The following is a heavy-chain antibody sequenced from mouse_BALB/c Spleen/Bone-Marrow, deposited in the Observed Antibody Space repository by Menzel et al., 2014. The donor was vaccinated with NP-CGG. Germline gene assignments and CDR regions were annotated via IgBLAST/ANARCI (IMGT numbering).Heavy chain of an antibody. V-gene: IGHV1-82*01. CDR2: IFPGDGDT. CDR1: GYAFSSSW. CDR3: ARSDGYRAMDY. D-gene: IGHD2-3*01. Sequence: QVQLQQSGPELVKPGASVKISCKASGYAFSSSWMNWVKQRPGQGLEWIGRIFPGDGDTYYNGKFKGKATLTADKSSSTAYMQLSSLTSMDSAVYFCARSDGYRAMDYWGQGTSVTVSS. J-gene: IGHJ4*01.